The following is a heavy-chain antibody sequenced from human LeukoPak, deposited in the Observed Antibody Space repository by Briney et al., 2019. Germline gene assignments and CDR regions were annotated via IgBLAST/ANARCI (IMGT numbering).Heavy chain of an antibody. Sequence: SETLSLTCAVSGSSISSGGYSWSWIRQPPGKGLEWIGYIYHSGSTYYNPSLKSRVTISVDRSKNQFSLKLSSVTAADTAVYYCARAYGSSGGDWFDPWGQGTLVTVSS. CDR1: GSSISSGGYS. CDR3: ARAYGSSGGDWFDP. CDR2: IYHSGST. J-gene: IGHJ5*02. D-gene: IGHD3-22*01. V-gene: IGHV4-30-2*01.